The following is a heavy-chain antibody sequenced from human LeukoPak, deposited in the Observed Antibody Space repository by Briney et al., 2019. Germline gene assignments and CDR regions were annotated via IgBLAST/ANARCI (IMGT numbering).Heavy chain of an antibody. Sequence: GGSLRLSCAASGFTFSSYGMSWVRQAPGKGLEWVSAISGSGGSTYYADSVKGRFTISRDNSKNTLYLHMNSLRAADKDVYYCARGYSSPLRAWGQGTLVTVSS. V-gene: IGHV3-23*01. J-gene: IGHJ5*02. CDR1: GFTFSSYG. D-gene: IGHD2-15*01. CDR3: ARGYSSPLRA. CDR2: ISGSGGST.